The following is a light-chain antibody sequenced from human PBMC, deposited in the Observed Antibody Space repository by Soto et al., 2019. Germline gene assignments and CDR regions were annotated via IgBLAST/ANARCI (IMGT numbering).Light chain of an antibody. Sequence: EIVLTQSPATLSLLPGERATLSCRASQNVRTYLAWYQQKPGQAPRLLISDASKRATGIPARFSGSGSGTDFTLTISSLEAEDSAVYYCHQRSNWPRTFGGGSKVEIK. CDR1: QNVRTY. V-gene: IGKV3-11*01. CDR3: HQRSNWPRT. J-gene: IGKJ4*01. CDR2: DAS.